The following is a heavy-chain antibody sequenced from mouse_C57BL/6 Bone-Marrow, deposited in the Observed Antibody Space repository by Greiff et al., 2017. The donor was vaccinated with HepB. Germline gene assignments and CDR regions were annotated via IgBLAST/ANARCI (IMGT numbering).Heavy chain of an antibody. V-gene: IGHV14-3*01. CDR2: IEPANGNT. J-gene: IGHJ2*01. CDR1: GFYIKNTY. D-gene: IGHD1-1*02. CDR3: AVTTVVDVDY. Sequence: VQRVESVAELVRPGASVKLSCTASGFYIKNTYLHWVKQRPEQGLEWIGRIEPANGNTKYPPKFQGKATITADTSSHTAYLQLSSLTSEDTASYYCAVTTVVDVDYWGQGTTLTVSS.